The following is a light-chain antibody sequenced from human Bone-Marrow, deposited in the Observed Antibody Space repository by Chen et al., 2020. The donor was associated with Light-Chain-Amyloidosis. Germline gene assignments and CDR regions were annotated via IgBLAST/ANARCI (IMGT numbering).Light chain of an antibody. J-gene: IGLJ2*01. Sequence: SYELPPPPSVSVPPGQTPRLTCSGDDLPTKYAYWYQQKPGQAPVLVIHRDTERPSGISERFSGSSSGTTATLTISGVQAEDEADYHCQSADSSGTYEVIFGGGTKLTVL. V-gene: IGLV3-25*03. CDR3: QSADSSGTYEVI. CDR1: DLPTKY. CDR2: RDT.